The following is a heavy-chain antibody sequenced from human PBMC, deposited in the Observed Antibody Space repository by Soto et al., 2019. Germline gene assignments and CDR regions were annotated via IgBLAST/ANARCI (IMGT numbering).Heavy chain of an antibody. CDR1: GDSVSSNSVA. V-gene: IGHV6-1*01. J-gene: IGHJ1*01. CDR3: AGGFALTGFGS. D-gene: IGHD3-9*01. Sequence: PSQTLSLTCVISGDSVSSNSVAWNWIRQSPSGGLEWLGRTSYKSIWYYDYAISVKGRITINPDTSKNQFSLHLNSVTPEDTGIYYCAGGFALTGFGSWGQGTLVTVSS. CDR2: TSYKSIWYY.